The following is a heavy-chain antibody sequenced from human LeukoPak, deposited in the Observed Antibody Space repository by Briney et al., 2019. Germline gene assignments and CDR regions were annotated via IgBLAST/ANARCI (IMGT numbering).Heavy chain of an antibody. J-gene: IGHJ4*02. Sequence: SETLSLTCAVYGGSFSGYYWSWIRQPPGKGLEWIGEINHNGSTNYNPSLKSRVTISVDTSKNQFSLKLSSVTAADTAVYYCASGHDILTGYYLLLDYWGQGTLVTVSS. D-gene: IGHD3-9*01. CDR2: INHNGST. V-gene: IGHV4-34*01. CDR1: GGSFSGYY. CDR3: ASGHDILTGYYLLLDY.